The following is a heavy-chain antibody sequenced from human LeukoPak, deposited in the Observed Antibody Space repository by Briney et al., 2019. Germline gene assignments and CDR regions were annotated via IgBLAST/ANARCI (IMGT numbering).Heavy chain of an antibody. Sequence: GGSLRLSCAASGFTFSNYWMHWVRQAPGKGLVWVSRINSDGSSTNYADSVKGRFTISRDNAKNTLYLQMNSLRAEDTAVYYCARDYYTSGSPNDYWGQGTLVTVSS. CDR2: INSDGSST. CDR3: ARDYYTSGSPNDY. CDR1: GFTFSNYW. D-gene: IGHD3-10*01. V-gene: IGHV3-74*01. J-gene: IGHJ4*02.